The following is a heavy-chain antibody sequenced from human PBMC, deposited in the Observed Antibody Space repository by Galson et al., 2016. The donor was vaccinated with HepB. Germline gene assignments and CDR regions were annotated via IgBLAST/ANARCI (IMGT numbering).Heavy chain of an antibody. Sequence: QSGAEVKKPGESLKISCAASGYNFTSYWIGWVRQMPGKGLEWMGIIYPGDSDTRYSPSFQGQVTISADKSINTASLQWRSPKASDIAMYYCARGRTTMVRGVCSSRNWYFDLWGQGTLVAVSS. V-gene: IGHV5-51*01. CDR2: IYPGDSDT. D-gene: IGHD3-10*01. CDR1: GYNFTSYW. CDR3: ARGRTTMVRGVCSSRNWYFDL. J-gene: IGHJ2*01.